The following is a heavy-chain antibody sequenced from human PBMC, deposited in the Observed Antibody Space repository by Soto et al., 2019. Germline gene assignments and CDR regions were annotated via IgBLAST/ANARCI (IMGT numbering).Heavy chain of an antibody. Sequence: KGLEWMGGIIPIFGTANYAQKFQGRVTITADKSTSTAYMELSSLRSEDTAVYYCARDLNVAVAAYSYSKVMDFWLQRTTDTVSS. V-gene: IGHV1-69*06. CDR3: ARDLNVAVAAYSYSKVMDF. D-gene: IGHD6-19*01. CDR2: IIPIFGTA. J-gene: IGHJ6*02.